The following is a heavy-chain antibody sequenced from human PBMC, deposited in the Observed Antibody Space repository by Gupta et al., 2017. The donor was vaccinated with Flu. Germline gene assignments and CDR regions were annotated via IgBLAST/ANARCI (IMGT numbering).Heavy chain of an antibody. D-gene: IGHD2-2*01. CDR2: INHSGST. J-gene: IGHJ5*02. Sequence: GGSFSGYYWSWIRQPPGKGLEWIGEINHSGSTNYNPSLKSRVTISVDTSKNQFSLKLSSVTAADTAVYYCARKGRGYCSSTSCYGWFDPWGQGTLVTVSS. V-gene: IGHV4-34*01. CDR1: GGSFSGYY. CDR3: ARKGRGYCSSTSCYGWFDP.